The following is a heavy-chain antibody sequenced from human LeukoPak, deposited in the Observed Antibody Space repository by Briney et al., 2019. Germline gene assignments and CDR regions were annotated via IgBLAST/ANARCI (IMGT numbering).Heavy chain of an antibody. V-gene: IGHV3-23*01. CDR3: AKDHGDFSFDC. CDR1: GFTFSSYG. Sequence: GGSLRLSCTASGFTFSSYGMSWVRHTPAKGLEWVSALSGNGAKTYYADSVKGRFTIYRDNSKNTLYLQMNSLRAEDTAIYYCAKDHGDFSFDCWGQGTLVTVSS. J-gene: IGHJ4*02. CDR2: LSGNGAKT. D-gene: IGHD4-17*01.